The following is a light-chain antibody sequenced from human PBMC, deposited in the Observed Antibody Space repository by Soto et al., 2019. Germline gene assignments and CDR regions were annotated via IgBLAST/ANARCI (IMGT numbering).Light chain of an antibody. CDR2: GAS. Sequence: EIVLTQSPGTLSLSPGERATLCCRASQSVSNNYLAWYQQKPGQAPRLLIYGASSRATGIPDRFSGSGSGTDFTLTVSRLEPEDFAVYYCHQYGSSPTFGGGTKVEI. CDR1: QSVSNNY. J-gene: IGKJ4*01. V-gene: IGKV3-20*01. CDR3: HQYGSSPT.